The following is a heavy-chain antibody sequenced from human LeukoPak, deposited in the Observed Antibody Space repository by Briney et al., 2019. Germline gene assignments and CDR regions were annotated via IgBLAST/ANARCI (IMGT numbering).Heavy chain of an antibody. J-gene: IGHJ4*02. V-gene: IGHV3-30*03. Sequence: GGSLRLSCAASGFTFSSYGMHWVRQAPGKGLEWVAVISYDGSNKYYADSVKGRFTISRDNSKNTLFLQMKSLRAEDTALYYCARGGLWAGFDSWGQGALVSVSS. CDR2: ISYDGSNK. CDR1: GFTFSSYG. CDR3: ARGGLWAGFDS. D-gene: IGHD3-10*01.